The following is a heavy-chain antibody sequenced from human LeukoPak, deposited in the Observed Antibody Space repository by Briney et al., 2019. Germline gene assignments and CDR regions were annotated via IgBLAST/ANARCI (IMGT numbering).Heavy chain of an antibody. V-gene: IGHV3-73*01. D-gene: IGHD1-26*01. CDR3: TRPGGSYSTFDY. CDR2: IRSKANSYAT. Sequence: GGSLRLSCAASGFTFSGSAMHWVRQASGKGLEWVGRIRSKANSYATAYAASVKGRFTISRDDSKNTAYLQMNSLKTEDTAVYYCTRPGGSYSTFDYWGQGTLVTVSS. J-gene: IGHJ4*02. CDR1: GFTFSGSA.